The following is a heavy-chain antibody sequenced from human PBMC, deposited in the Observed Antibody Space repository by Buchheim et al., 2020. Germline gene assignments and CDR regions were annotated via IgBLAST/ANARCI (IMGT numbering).Heavy chain of an antibody. D-gene: IGHD3-22*01. CDR2: ISSSSSYT. J-gene: IGHJ3*02. CDR3: ARHRNTYYYDSSGIEGAFDI. V-gene: IGHV3-11*06. CDR1: GFTFSDYY. Sequence: QVQLVESGGGLVKPGGSLRLSCAASGFTFSDYYMSWIRQAPGKGLEWVSYISSSSSYTNYADSVKSRFTISRDNAKNSLYLQMNSLRAEDTAVYYCARHRNTYYYDSSGIEGAFDIWGQGT.